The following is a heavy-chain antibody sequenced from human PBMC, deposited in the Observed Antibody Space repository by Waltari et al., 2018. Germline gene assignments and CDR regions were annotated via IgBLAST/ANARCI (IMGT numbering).Heavy chain of an antibody. CDR2: IIPIFGTA. J-gene: IGHJ6*02. CDR3: ARDSPQGLIVATVPGYYGMDV. CDR1: GGTFSSYA. V-gene: IGHV1-69*13. D-gene: IGHD5-12*01. Sequence: QVQLVQSGAEVKKPGSSVKVSCKASGGTFSSYAISWVRQAPGQGLEWMGGIIPIFGTANYAQKVQGRVTMTADESTSTAYMELSSLRSEDTAVYYCARDSPQGLIVATVPGYYGMDVWGQGTTVTVSS.